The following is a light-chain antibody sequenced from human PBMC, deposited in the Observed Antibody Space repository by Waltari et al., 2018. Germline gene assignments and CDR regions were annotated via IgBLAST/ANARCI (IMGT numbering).Light chain of an antibody. Sequence: QSALTQPASVSGSPGQSITISCTGTSSDVGGYNLVSWYQQHPDKAPKLVIYGGTKRPSGVSDRFSGSKSGNTASLTISGLQAEDEADDYCYSYAGSANGVFGGGTTLTVL. J-gene: IGLJ3*02. V-gene: IGLV2-23*01. CDR2: GGT. CDR1: SSDVGGYNL. CDR3: YSYAGSANGV.